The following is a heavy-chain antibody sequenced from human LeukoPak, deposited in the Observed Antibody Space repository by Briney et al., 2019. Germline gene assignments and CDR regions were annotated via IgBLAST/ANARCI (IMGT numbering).Heavy chain of an antibody. D-gene: IGHD3-10*01. CDR2: ISYDGSNK. J-gene: IGHJ4*02. CDR3: AREREVRLRRIFDY. Sequence: GGSLRLSCAASGFTFSSYALHWVRQAPGKGLEWVAVISYDGSNKYFADSVKGRFTISRDNSKNTLYLQMNSLRAEDTAIYYCAREREVRLRRIFDYWGQGTPVTVSS. V-gene: IGHV3-30-3*01. CDR1: GFTFSSYA.